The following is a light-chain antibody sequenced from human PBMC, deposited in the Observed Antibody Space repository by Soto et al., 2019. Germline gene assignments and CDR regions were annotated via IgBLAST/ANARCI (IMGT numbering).Light chain of an antibody. CDR1: QGIRND. V-gene: IGKV1-6*01. Sequence: AIQMTHSPSSLSASVLGIVTITFRASQGIRNDLGLYQQKPGKAPKLLIYGASTLQSGVPSRFSGSGSGTDFTLTISSLQPEDSATYFCQKLNSYPQNFGQGTRLEIK. J-gene: IGKJ5*01. CDR2: GAS. CDR3: QKLNSYPQN.